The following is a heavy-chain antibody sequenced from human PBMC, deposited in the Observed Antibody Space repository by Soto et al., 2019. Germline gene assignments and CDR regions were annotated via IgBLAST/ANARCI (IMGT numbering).Heavy chain of an antibody. CDR1: GYTFTADYY. D-gene: IGHD2-8*02. J-gene: IGHJ5*02. Sequence: GASVKVSCKASGYTFTADYYIHWVRQAPGQGPEWMGWINPKTGGTNYAQNFQGRVIMTRDTSISTAYVELSSLRADDTAVYYCARSALVLGLYSPTADWCDPCGQGTLLTVSS. V-gene: IGHV1-2*02. CDR3: ARSALVLGLYSPTADWCDP. CDR2: INPKTGGT.